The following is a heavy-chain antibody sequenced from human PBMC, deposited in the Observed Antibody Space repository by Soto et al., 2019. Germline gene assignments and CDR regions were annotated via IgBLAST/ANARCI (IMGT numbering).Heavy chain of an antibody. CDR3: AKARGSSTPAPGSY. CDR2: ISGSGDST. CDR1: GFTFSSYA. D-gene: IGHD2-2*01. Sequence: GGSLRLSCAASGFTFSSYAMSWVRQAPGKGLEWVSAISGSGDSTYYADSVKGRFTISRDNSKNTLYLQMNSLRADDTAVYYCAKARGSSTPAPGSYWGQGTLVTV. J-gene: IGHJ4*02. V-gene: IGHV3-23*01.